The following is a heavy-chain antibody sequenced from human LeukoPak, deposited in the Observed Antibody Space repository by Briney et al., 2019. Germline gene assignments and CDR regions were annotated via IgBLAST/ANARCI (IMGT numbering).Heavy chain of an antibody. D-gene: IGHD5/OR15-5a*01. CDR3: ARVSTNYFDY. V-gene: IGHV3-48*03. CDR2: ISSDGNSI. Sequence: PGGSLRLSCAASAFTFSFYEMSWVRQAPEMGLEWVAYISSDGNSIHYADSVKGRFTISRDNARESLYLHIYSLRAEDTAIYYCARVSTNYFDYWGEGALVTVSS. CDR1: AFTFSFYE. J-gene: IGHJ4*02.